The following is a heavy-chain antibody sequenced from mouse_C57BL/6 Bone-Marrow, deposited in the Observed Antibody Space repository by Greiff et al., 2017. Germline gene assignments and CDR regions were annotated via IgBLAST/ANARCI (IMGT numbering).Heavy chain of an antibody. J-gene: IGHJ4*01. CDR1: GYTFTDYN. CDR2: INPNNGGT. Sequence: EVKVVESGPELVKPGASVKMSCKASGYTFTDYNMHWVKQSHGKSLEWIGYINPNNGGTSYNQKFKGKATLTVNKSSSTAYMELRSLTSEDSAVYYCARLRRGYYAMDYWGQGTSVTVSS. CDR3: ARLRRGYYAMDY. D-gene: IGHD2-12*01. V-gene: IGHV1-22*01.